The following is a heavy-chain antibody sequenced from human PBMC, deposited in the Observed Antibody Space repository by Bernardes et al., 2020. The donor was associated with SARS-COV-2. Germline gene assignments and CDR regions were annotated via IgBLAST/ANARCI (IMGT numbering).Heavy chain of an antibody. Sequence: ETLSLTCTVSGGSISSGGYYWSWIRQHPGKGLEWVSVIHTGRNTYYADSVEGRFTISRDNSKNTLYLQMNSLRTDDTAMYYCARETDLDYWGQGTLVTVSS. CDR1: GGSISSGGYY. CDR2: IHTGRNT. V-gene: IGHV3-53*05. J-gene: IGHJ4*02. CDR3: ARETDLDY.